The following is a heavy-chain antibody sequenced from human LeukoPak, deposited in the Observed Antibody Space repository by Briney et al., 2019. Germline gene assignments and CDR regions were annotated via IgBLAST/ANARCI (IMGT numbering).Heavy chain of an antibody. V-gene: IGHV4-34*01. CDR3: ARDPRNEWELLRYFDL. CDR2: IYYGENT. Sequence: PSETLSLTCAVYGGSFSGYYWSWIRQPPGKGLEWIGNIYYGENTYYNPSLKSRVTISIDTSKNQFYLKLSSLTAADTAVYYCARDPRNEWELLRYFDLWGRGTLVTVSS. J-gene: IGHJ2*01. CDR1: GGSFSGYY. D-gene: IGHD1-26*01.